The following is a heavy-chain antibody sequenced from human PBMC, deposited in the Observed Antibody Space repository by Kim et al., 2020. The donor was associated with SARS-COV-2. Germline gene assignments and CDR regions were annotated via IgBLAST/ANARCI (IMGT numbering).Heavy chain of an antibody. V-gene: IGHV4-61*02. CDR1: GGSISSGSYY. D-gene: IGHD3-10*01. CDR2: IYTSGCT. CDR3: ARVDYFGSGSTDY. Sequence: SETLSLTCTVSGGSISSGSYYWSWIRQPAGKGLEWIGRIYTSGCTNYNPSLKSRVTISVDTSKSQFSLKLSSVTAADTAVYYCARVDYFGSGSTDYWGQGTLVTVSS. J-gene: IGHJ4*02.